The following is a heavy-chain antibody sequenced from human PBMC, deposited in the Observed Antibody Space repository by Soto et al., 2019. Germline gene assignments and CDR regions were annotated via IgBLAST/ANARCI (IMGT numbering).Heavy chain of an antibody. V-gene: IGHV3-74*01. CDR1: GFTFNNYW. D-gene: IGHD4-4*01. Sequence: EVQLVESGGGLVQPGGSLRLSCAASGFTFNNYWMHWVRQAPGKGLVWVSRIKSDGSITTYADFVKGRFTISRDNAKNTLYLQINSLRAEDTAVYYCSRDLDYRSSFDYWGQGTLVTVSS. J-gene: IGHJ4*02. CDR3: SRDLDYRSSFDY. CDR2: IKSDGSIT.